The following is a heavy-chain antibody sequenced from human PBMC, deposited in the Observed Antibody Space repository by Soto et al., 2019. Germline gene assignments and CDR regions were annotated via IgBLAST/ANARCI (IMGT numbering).Heavy chain of an antibody. V-gene: IGHV3-33*06. Sequence: GGSLRLSCAASGFTFSNYGMHWVRQAPGKGLEWVAIIWHDGNNKYYADSVRGRFIISRDNSKNRLYLQMNSLRAEDTAVYYCAKQSGYSGYDSWASFDYWGQGTLVTVSS. CDR2: IWHDGNNK. J-gene: IGHJ4*02. CDR1: GFTFSNYG. D-gene: IGHD5-12*01. CDR3: AKQSGYSGYDSWASFDY.